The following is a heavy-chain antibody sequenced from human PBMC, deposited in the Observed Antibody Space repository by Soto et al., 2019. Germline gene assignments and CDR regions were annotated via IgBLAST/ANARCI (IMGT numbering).Heavy chain of an antibody. CDR2: IIPILGIA. CDR3: ARDAGGHDYGDYSWFDP. V-gene: IGHV1-69*08. Sequence: QVQLVQSGAEVKKPGSSVKVSCKASGGTFSSYTISWVRQAPGQGLEWMGRIIPILGIANYAQKFQGRVTITADKSTSTAYMELSSPRSEDTAVYYCARDAGGHDYGDYSWFDPWGQGTLVTVSS. D-gene: IGHD4-17*01. CDR1: GGTFSSYT. J-gene: IGHJ5*02.